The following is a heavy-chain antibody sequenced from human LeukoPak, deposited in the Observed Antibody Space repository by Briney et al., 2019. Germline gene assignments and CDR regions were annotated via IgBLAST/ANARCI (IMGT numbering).Heavy chain of an antibody. J-gene: IGHJ4*02. V-gene: IGHV3-66*02. CDR1: GFTVSSNY. CDR3: ARLEYSSTGNY. Sequence: HPEGSLRLSCAASGFTVSSNYKSWVRQAPGKGLEWFSVIYSGGSTYYADSVKGRFTISRDDSKNTLYLQMNSLRAEDTAVYYCARLEYSSTGNYWGQGTLVTVSS. D-gene: IGHD6-6*01. CDR2: IYSGGST.